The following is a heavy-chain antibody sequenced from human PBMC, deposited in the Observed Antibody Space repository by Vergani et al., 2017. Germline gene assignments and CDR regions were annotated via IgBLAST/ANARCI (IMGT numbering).Heavy chain of an antibody. V-gene: IGHV3-21*01. CDR3: ARDRYYLDSGSCPYCYYYGLDV. J-gene: IGHJ6*02. Sequence: EVQLVESGGGLVKRGGSLRLSCAASGFTFSSYSMNWVRQAPGKGLEWVSSISSSSSYIHYSAALKGRFTISRDNAKSSLYLQMNSLRAEDTGVYYCARDRYYLDSGSCPYCYYYGLDVWGQGTAVTVSS. CDR1: GFTFSSYS. CDR2: ISSSSSYI. D-gene: IGHD3-10*01.